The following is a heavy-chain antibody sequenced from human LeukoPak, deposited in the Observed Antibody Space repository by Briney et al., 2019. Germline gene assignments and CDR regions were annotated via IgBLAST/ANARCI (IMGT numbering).Heavy chain of an antibody. CDR3: ARGQRDIPSGAFDI. V-gene: IGHV1-69*04. Sequence: SVKVSCKASGDTFNNHYFSWVRQAPGQGLEWMGRIIPLLGITTYAQRFQDRVTITADRSTSTAYMELSSLRYEDTAVYYCARGQRDIPSGAFDIWGQGTMVTVSS. CDR2: IIPLLGIT. CDR1: GDTFNNHY. D-gene: IGHD2-15*01. J-gene: IGHJ3*02.